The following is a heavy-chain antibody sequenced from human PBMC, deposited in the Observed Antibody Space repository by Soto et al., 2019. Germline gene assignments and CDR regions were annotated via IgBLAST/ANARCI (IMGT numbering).Heavy chain of an antibody. Sequence: TETLSLTCTVSGGSISNYYWNWIRQSPGKGLEWIGYIYSSGSTHYNPSLQNRVTISIDTSKNQVSLKVNSVTAADTAVYYCARDHPHSYGVYYFDYWGQGTPVTVSS. CDR1: GGSISNYY. J-gene: IGHJ4*02. V-gene: IGHV4-59*01. D-gene: IGHD5-18*01. CDR3: ARDHPHSYGVYYFDY. CDR2: IYSSGST.